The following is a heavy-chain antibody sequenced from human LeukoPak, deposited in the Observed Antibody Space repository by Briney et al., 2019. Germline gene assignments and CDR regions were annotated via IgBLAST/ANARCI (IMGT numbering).Heavy chain of an antibody. CDR3: ARHLDWAFDF. CDR1: GFTFSNYW. Sequence: GGSLRLSCAASGFTFSNYWMSWVRQAPGKGLEWVANIKQDGSEKYYVDPVKGRFTISRDNAKNSLYLQMNSLRVDDTAVYLYARHLDWAFDFWGQGTMVTVSS. D-gene: IGHD3-9*01. CDR2: IKQDGSEK. V-gene: IGHV3-7*04. J-gene: IGHJ3*01.